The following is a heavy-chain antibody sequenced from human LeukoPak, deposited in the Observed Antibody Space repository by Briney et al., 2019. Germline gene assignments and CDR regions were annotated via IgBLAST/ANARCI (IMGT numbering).Heavy chain of an antibody. D-gene: IGHD4-17*01. Sequence: GGSLRLSCAASGFTFDDHAMHWVRQAPGKGLEWVSSITWNSGSIGYADSVKGRFSISRDNDKNSLYLQMNSLRAEDMAVYYCAKDSRDYGYYFDYWGQGTLVTVSS. V-gene: IGHV3-9*03. J-gene: IGHJ4*02. CDR2: ITWNSGSI. CDR1: GFTFDDHA. CDR3: AKDSRDYGYYFDY.